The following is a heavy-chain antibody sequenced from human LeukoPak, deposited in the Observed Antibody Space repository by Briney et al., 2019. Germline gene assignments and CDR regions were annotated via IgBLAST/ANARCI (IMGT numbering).Heavy chain of an antibody. CDR2: IYHSGST. D-gene: IGHD6-19*01. J-gene: IGHJ5*02. Sequence: SETLSLTCTVSGGSISSYYWSWIRQPPGKGLEWIGYIYHSGSTNYNPSLKSRVTISVDTSKNQFSLKLSSVTAADTAVYYCARKVQWLFDPWGQGTLVTVSS. CDR3: ARKVQWLFDP. V-gene: IGHV4-59*01. CDR1: GGSISSYY.